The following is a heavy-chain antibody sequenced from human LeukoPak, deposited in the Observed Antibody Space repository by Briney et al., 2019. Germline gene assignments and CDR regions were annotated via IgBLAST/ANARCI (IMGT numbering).Heavy chain of an antibody. CDR2: ISGSGGST. CDR3: ARASGYSGYDPFDY. Sequence: GGSLRLSCAASGFTFSSYAMSWVRQAPGKGLEWVSAISGSGGSTYYADSVKGRFTISRDNSKNTLYLQMNTLRAEDTAVYYCARASGYSGYDPFDYWGQGTLVTVSS. V-gene: IGHV3-23*01. J-gene: IGHJ4*02. D-gene: IGHD5-12*01. CDR1: GFTFSSYA.